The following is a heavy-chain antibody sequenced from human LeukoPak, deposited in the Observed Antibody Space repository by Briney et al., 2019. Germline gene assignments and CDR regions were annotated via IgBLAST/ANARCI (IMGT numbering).Heavy chain of an antibody. V-gene: IGHV3-21*01. CDR2: ISSSSSYI. J-gene: IGHJ4*02. D-gene: IGHD2-2*01. Sequence: GGSLRLSCAASGFTFSSYSMNWVRQAPGKGLGWVSSISSSSSYIYYADSVKGRFTISRDNAKNSLYLQMNSLRAEDTAVYYCARDHEVVPAATGYFDYWGQGTLVTVSS. CDR3: ARDHEVVPAATGYFDY. CDR1: GFTFSSYS.